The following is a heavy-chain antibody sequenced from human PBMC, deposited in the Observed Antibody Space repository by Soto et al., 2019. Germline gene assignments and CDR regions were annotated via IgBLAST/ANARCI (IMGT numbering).Heavy chain of an antibody. CDR1: GGSFSDFY. CDR3: VGGRGRLVGFDY. D-gene: IGHD1-26*01. Sequence: QVQLQQWGAGLLKPSETLSLTCAVNGGSFSDFYWNWIRQPPGKGLAWVGEIDHSGNTNYSPSLKSRVSISVDTSKNQFSLKLRSVTAADTAEYYCVGGRGRLVGFDYWGQGTLVTVSS. CDR2: IDHSGNT. J-gene: IGHJ4*02. V-gene: IGHV4-34*01.